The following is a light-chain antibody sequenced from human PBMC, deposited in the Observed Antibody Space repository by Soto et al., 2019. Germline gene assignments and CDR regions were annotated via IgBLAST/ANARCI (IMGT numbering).Light chain of an antibody. CDR2: AAS. J-gene: IGKJ1*01. Sequence: EIVLTQSPGTLSLSPGERATLSCRASQSVSSSYLAWYQQKPGQAPRLLIYAASSRATGIPDRFSGSGSGTDFNLTISRLEPEDFGVYYCQQYSSSQWTLDEWSKVEIK. V-gene: IGKV3-20*01. CDR1: QSVSSSY. CDR3: QQYSSSQWT.